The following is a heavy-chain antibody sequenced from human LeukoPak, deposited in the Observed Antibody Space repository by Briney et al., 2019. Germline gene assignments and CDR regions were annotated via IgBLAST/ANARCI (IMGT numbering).Heavy chain of an antibody. CDR1: GGSISSSSYY. D-gene: IGHD3-9*01. CDR2: IYYSGST. J-gene: IGHJ4*02. CDR3: ARATFTDDILTGYYFDY. Sequence: SETLSLTCTVSGGSISSSSYYWGWIRQPPGKGLEWIGSIYYSGSTYYNPSLKSRVTISVDTSKNQFSLKLSSVTAADTAVYYCARATFTDDILTGYYFDYWGQGTLVTVSS. V-gene: IGHV4-39*07.